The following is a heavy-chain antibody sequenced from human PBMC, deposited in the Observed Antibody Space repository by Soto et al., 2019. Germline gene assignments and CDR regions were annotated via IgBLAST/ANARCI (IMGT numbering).Heavy chain of an antibody. D-gene: IGHD3-10*01. J-gene: IGHJ5*02. CDR3: AKGYYGSGLFDP. CDR1: GFTFSSYG. Sequence: QVQLVESGGGVVQPGRSLRLSCAASGFTFSSYGMHWVRQAPGKGLEWVAVISYDGSKKYYADSVKGRFTISRDNSKNTLYLQMNSLRAEDTAVYYCAKGYYGSGLFDPWGQGTLVTVSS. CDR2: ISYDGSKK. V-gene: IGHV3-30*18.